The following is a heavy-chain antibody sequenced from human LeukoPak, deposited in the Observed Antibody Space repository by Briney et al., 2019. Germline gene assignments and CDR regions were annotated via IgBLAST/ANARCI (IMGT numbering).Heavy chain of an antibody. CDR2: LFHSGST. CDR3: ARHMKYYYYYMDV. J-gene: IGHJ6*03. Sequence: SETLSLTCTVSGGSISTTSHYWAWIRQSPGKGLEWLGTLFHSGSTYDNPSLKSRVTISVDTSKNQFSLKLSSVTAADTAVYYCARHMKYYYYYMDVWGKGTTVTVSS. V-gene: IGHV4-39*01. D-gene: IGHD3-16*01. CDR1: GGSISTTSHY.